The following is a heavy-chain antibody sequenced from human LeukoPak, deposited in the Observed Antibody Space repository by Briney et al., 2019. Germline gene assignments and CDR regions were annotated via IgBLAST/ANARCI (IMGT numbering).Heavy chain of an antibody. D-gene: IGHD2-15*01. CDR1: GYSISSGYY. CDR2: IYHSGST. V-gene: IGHV4-38-2*02. CDR3: ARDLLGYCSGGSCYFGGASFDY. J-gene: IGHJ4*02. Sequence: NSSETLSLTCAVSGYSISSGYYWGWIRQPPGKGLEWIGSIYHSGSTYYNPSRKSRVTISVDTSKNQFSLKLSSVTAADTAVYYCARDLLGYCSGGSCYFGGASFDYWGQGTLVTVSS.